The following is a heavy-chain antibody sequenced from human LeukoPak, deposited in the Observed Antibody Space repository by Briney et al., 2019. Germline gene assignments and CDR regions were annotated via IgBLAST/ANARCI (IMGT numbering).Heavy chain of an antibody. D-gene: IGHD2-15*01. J-gene: IGHJ4*02. V-gene: IGHV3-23*01. CDR3: AKAPVTTCSGAYCYPFDY. CDR1: GFDFSGFS. Sequence: GGSLRLSCVVSGFDFSGFSMSWVRQGPGKGLEWVSAISVSGNTYYADSVKGRFTISRDSYKNTLYLQMNSLRAEDAAVYYCAKAPVTTCSGAYCYPFDYWGQGTLVTVSS. CDR2: ISVSGNT.